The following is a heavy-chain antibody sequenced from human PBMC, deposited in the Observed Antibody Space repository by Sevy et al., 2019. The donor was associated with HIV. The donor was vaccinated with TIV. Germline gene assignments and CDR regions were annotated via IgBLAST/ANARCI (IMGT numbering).Heavy chain of an antibody. J-gene: IGHJ6*02. Sequence: KQSQTLSLTCAISGDSVSSNSAAWNWIRQSPSRGLEWLGRTYYRSKWYNDYAVSVKSRITINPDTSKNQFSLQLNSVTPEDTAVYYCARTLGDIVVVPAAHYYYYYGMDVWGQWTTVTVSS. CDR2: TYYRSKWYN. CDR1: GDSVSSNSAA. V-gene: IGHV6-1*01. D-gene: IGHD2-2*01. CDR3: ARTLGDIVVVPAAHYYYYYGMDV.